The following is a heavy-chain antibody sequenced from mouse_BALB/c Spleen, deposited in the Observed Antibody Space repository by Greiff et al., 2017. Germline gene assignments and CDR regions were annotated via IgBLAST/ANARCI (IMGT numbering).Heavy chain of an antibody. V-gene: IGHV3-2*02. D-gene: IGHD1-2*01. Sequence: DVKLQESGPGLVKPSQSLSLTCTVTGYSITSDYAWNWIRQFPGNKLEWMGYISYSGSTSYNPSLKSRISITRDTSKNQFFLQLNSVTTEDTATYYCARHYDGYAMDYWGQGTSVTVSS. CDR2: ISYSGST. CDR1: GYSITSDYA. J-gene: IGHJ4*01. CDR3: ARHYDGYAMDY.